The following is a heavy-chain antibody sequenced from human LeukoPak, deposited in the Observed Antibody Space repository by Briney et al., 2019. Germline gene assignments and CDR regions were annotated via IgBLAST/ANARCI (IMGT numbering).Heavy chain of an antibody. V-gene: IGHV3-66*02. CDR3: ARARGAYSNFDY. Sequence: GGSLRLSCVASGSTISNNYMSWVRQAPGKGLEWVSTIYSAGDTYYADSMKARFSISRDKSKNTLYLQINSLQPEDTAVYFCARARGAYSNFDYWGQGTLVTVSS. CDR2: IYSAGDT. D-gene: IGHD4-11*01. J-gene: IGHJ4*02. CDR1: GSTISNNY.